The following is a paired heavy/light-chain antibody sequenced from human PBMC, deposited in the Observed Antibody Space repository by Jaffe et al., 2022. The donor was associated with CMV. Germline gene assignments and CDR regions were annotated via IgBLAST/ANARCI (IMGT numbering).Light chain of an antibody. CDR1: SSDVGGYNY. Sequence: QSALTQPASVSGSPGQSITISCTGTSSDVGGYNYVSWYQQHPAKAPKLMIYDVSNRPSGVSNRFSGSKSGTTASLTLSGLQAEDEADYYCSSYTNSSTWLFGGGTKLTVL. CDR3: SSYTNSSTWL. V-gene: IGLV2-14*03. CDR2: DVS. J-gene: IGLJ3*02.
Heavy chain of an antibody. CDR1: RFTFSDYY. V-gene: IGHV3-11*01. CDR3: ARDRSDFWGGYHYYFDY. D-gene: IGHD3-3*01. CDR2: ISSSASNA. Sequence: QVQLVGSGGGLVKPGGSLRLSCAASRFTFSDYYMTWIRQAPGKGLEWISSISSSASNAYYADSVKGRFTISRDNAKNSLYLQMNSLRAEDTAVYYCARDRSDFWGGYHYYFDYWGQGMLVTVSS. J-gene: IGHJ4*02.